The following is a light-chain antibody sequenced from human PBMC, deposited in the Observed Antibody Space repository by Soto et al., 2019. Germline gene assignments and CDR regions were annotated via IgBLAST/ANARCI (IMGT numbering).Light chain of an antibody. CDR1: QNIDIY. CDR3: LQRSYWPPGA. CDR2: DAS. V-gene: IGKV3-11*01. Sequence: EIVLTQSPATLSLSPGERVSLSCRASQNIDIYLAWYQQKNGQPPKLLVYDASIRTSAVPARFSGSGSGTDFTLTISDPQPEEFAVYYCLQRSYWPPGAFGQGTKLEIK. J-gene: IGKJ2*01.